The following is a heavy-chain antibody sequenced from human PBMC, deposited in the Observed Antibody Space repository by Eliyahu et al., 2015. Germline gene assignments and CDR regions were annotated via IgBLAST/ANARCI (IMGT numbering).Heavy chain of an antibody. CDR2: ISYDGSNK. Sequence: QVQLVESGGGVVQPGRSLRLSCAASGFTFSSYGMHWVRQAPGKGLEGVAVISYDGSNKYYADSVKGRFTISRDNSKSTLYLYMNSLRAEDTAVYHCARDNGRVATTADYWGQGTLVTVSS. J-gene: IGHJ4*02. CDR3: ARDNGRVATTADY. D-gene: IGHD5-12*01. V-gene: IGHV3-30*03. CDR1: GFTFSSYG.